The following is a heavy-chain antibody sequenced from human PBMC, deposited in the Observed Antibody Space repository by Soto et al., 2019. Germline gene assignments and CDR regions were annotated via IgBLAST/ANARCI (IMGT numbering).Heavy chain of an antibody. CDR3: AYSGLYHTDSGGAFDI. J-gene: IGHJ3*02. Sequence: SGPTLVNPTQTLTLTCTFSGFSLSTSGVGVGWIRQPPGKALEWLALIFWDDDKRYSPSLKSRLTITKDTSKNQVVLTMTNMDPVDTATYYGAYSGLYHTDSGGAFDIWGQGTMVTVS. CDR1: GFSLSTSGVG. CDR2: IFWDDDK. V-gene: IGHV2-5*02. D-gene: IGHD1-26*01.